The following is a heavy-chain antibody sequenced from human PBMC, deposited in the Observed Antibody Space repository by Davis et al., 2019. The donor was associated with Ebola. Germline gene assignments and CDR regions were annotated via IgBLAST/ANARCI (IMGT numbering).Heavy chain of an antibody. CDR3: AKGWDSSGWQN. V-gene: IGHV4-61*08. J-gene: IGHJ4*02. CDR2: AYFSGST. D-gene: IGHD6-19*01. Sequence: SETLSLTCTVSGGSVSSGGYYWSWIRQHPGKGLEWIGYAYFSGSTNYNPSLKSRVTISVDSSKKQLSLNLRSVTAADTAVYYCAKGWDSSGWQNWGPGILVTVSS. CDR1: GGSVSSGGYY.